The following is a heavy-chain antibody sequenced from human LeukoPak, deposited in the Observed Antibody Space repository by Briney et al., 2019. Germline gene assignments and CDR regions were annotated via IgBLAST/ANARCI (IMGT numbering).Heavy chain of an antibody. D-gene: IGHD5-18*01. CDR2: INHSGST. CDR3: ARGERGYSYATGYYYYMDV. Sequence: SETLSLTXAVYGGSFSGYYWSWIRQPPGKGLEWIGEINHSGSTNYNPSLKSRVTISVDTSKNQFSLKLSSVTAADTAVYYCARGERGYSYATGYYYYMDVWGKRTTVTVSS. V-gene: IGHV4-34*01. CDR1: GGSFSGYY. J-gene: IGHJ6*03.